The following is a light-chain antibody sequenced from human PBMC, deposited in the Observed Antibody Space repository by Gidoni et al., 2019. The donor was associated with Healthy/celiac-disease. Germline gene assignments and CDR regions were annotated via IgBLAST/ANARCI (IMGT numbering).Light chain of an antibody. V-gene: IGKV3-11*01. J-gene: IGKJ2*01. CDR3: QQRSTREYT. Sequence: EIVLTQSPATLSLSPGERATLSCRASQSVSSYLAWYQQKPGQAPRLLIYDASNRATGIPARFSGSGSGTDFTLTISSLEPEDFAVYYCQQRSTREYTFXQXTKLXIK. CDR1: QSVSSY. CDR2: DAS.